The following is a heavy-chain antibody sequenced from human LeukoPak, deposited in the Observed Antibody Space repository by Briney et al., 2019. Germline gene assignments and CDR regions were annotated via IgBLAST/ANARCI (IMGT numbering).Heavy chain of an antibody. D-gene: IGHD3-22*01. CDR2: ITRSSRYI. V-gene: IGHV3-21*01. Sequence: GGSLRLSCAASGFTVSYNYMSWVRQAPGKGLEWVSSITRSSRYIYYADSVKGRFTISRDNAKNSLYLQMNSLRAEDTAVYYCAKPYDSSGYYYGNAFDIWGQGTMVTVSS. CDR1: GFTVSYNY. J-gene: IGHJ3*02. CDR3: AKPYDSSGYYYGNAFDI.